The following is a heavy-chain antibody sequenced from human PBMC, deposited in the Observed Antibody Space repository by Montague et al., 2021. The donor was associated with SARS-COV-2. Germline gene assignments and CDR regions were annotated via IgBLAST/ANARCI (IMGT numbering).Heavy chain of an antibody. Sequence: SLRLSCAASGFTFSKYSMNLVRQAPGKGLEWVSSISTSSLYIYYAASXXGRFTISRSNAKNSLFLQMDSLRAEDTAVYYRARALSASYGAGGDSFDIWGQGTMVTVSS. V-gene: IGHV3-21*01. D-gene: IGHD4/OR15-4a*01. CDR1: GFTFSKYS. CDR3: ARALSASYGAGGDSFDI. CDR2: ISTSSLYI. J-gene: IGHJ3*02.